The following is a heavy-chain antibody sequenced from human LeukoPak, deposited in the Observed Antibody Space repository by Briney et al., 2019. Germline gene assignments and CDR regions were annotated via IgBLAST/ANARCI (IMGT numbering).Heavy chain of an antibody. CDR3: TRDQTPYY. CDR1: EFTFGEYA. CDR2: FRSKFYGGTP. J-gene: IGHJ4*02. V-gene: IGHV3-49*04. Sequence: GGSLRLFCTASEFTFGEYAMTWVRHAPGKGREWVGFFRSKFYGGTPEYAAAVKGRFTIPRDDSKGIAYVQLNSLKTEDTAVYYCTRDQTPYYWGQGTLVTVS.